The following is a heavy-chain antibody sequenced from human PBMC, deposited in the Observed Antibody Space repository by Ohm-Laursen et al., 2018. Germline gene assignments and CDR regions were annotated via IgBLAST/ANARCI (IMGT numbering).Heavy chain of an antibody. CDR3: AKDLVGATISPFHYYYGMDV. J-gene: IGHJ6*02. D-gene: IGHD1-26*01. Sequence: SLRLSCTASGFTFSSYGMHWVRQAPGKGLEWVAVISYDGSNKYYADSVKGRFTISRDNSKNTLYLQMNSLRAEDTAVYYCAKDLVGATISPFHYYYGMDVWGQGTTVTVSS. CDR2: ISYDGSNK. V-gene: IGHV3-30*18. CDR1: GFTFSSYG.